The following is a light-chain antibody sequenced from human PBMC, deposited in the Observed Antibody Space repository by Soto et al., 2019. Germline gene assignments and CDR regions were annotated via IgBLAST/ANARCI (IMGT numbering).Light chain of an antibody. J-gene: IGLJ2*01. CDR1: TGAVTSGSY. CDR2: STG. V-gene: IGLV7-43*01. CDR3: LIYYGGAQLV. Sequence: QAVVTQEPSLTVSPGGTVTLTCSSSTGAVTSGSYPNWFPQKPGQAPRALVYSTGNKHSWTPARFSGSLLGGQAALTLSGVQPEVEAEYYCLIYYGGAQLVFGGGTKLTVL.